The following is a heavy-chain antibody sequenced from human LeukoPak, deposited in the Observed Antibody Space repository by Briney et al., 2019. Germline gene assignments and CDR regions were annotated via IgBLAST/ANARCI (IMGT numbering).Heavy chain of an antibody. CDR3: ARDGSKGGTMIVVAY. CDR1: GFTFSSYA. D-gene: IGHD3-22*01. Sequence: PGGSLRLSCAASGFTFSSYAMHWVRKAPGKGLEWVAVISYDGSNKYYADSVKGRFTISRDNSKNTLYLQMNSLRAEDTAVYYCARDGSKGGTMIVVAYWGQGTLVTVSS. V-gene: IGHV3-30-3*01. CDR2: ISYDGSNK. J-gene: IGHJ4*02.